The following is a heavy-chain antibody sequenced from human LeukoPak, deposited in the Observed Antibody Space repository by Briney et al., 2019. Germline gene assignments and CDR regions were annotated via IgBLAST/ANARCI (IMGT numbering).Heavy chain of an antibody. CDR3: ARAPHKTQRWLQGFDY. V-gene: IGHV3-7*01. J-gene: IGHJ4*02. CDR1: GFTFSSYW. CDR2: IKQDGSEK. Sequence: GGSLRLSCAASGFTFSSYWMSWVCQAPGKGLEWVANIKQDGSEKYYVDSVKGRFTISRDNAKNSLYLQMNSLRAEDTAVYYCARAPHKTQRWLQGFDYWGQGTLVTVSS. D-gene: IGHD5-12*01.